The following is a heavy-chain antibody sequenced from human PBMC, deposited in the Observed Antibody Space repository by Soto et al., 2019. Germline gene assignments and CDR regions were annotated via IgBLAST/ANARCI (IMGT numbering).Heavy chain of an antibody. D-gene: IGHD2-2*01. CDR3: ARKDIVIVPAAKGYYYYGMDV. V-gene: IGHV1-69*13. Sequence: ASVPVSCKASGGTFSSYAISWVGQAPGEVLEWMGGIIPIFGTANYAQKFQGRVTITADESTSTAYMELSSLRSEDTGVYYCARKDIVIVPAAKGYYYYGMDVWGQLATVTVSS. J-gene: IGHJ6*02. CDR2: IIPIFGTA. CDR1: GGTFSSYA.